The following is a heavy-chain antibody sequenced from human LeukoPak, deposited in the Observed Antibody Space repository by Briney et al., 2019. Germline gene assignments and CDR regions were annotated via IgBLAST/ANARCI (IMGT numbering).Heavy chain of an antibody. Sequence: QTLSLTCAISGDSVSSDSAAWNWIRQSPSRGLEWLGRTYYRSKWYYEYAESVKSRITINPDTSKNQFSLQLNSVTPEDTAVYYCVRGGHFDYWGQGTLVTVSS. V-gene: IGHV6-1*01. CDR1: GDSVSSDSAA. D-gene: IGHD6-25*01. CDR3: VRGGHFDY. J-gene: IGHJ4*02. CDR2: TYYRSKWYY.